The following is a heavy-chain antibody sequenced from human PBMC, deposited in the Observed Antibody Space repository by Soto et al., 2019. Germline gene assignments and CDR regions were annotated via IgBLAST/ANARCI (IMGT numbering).Heavy chain of an antibody. Sequence: GGCFNPPCPAPESPSITNGMHWVRQALGKGRECVAVIWYHGNSMYYADSVKGRFTISRDNSKNTLYLQMNNLRFEDTAVYYCARYNTGHSDYWGQGTLVTVSS. J-gene: IGHJ4*02. CDR1: ESPSITNG. CDR3: ARYNTGHSDY. CDR2: IWYHGNSM. V-gene: IGHV3-33*01. D-gene: IGHD1-20*01.